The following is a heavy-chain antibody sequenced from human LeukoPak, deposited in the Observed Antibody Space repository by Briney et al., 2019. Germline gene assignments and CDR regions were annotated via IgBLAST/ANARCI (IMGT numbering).Heavy chain of an antibody. Sequence: GGSLRLSCAASGFTVSSNCMSWVRQAPGKGLEWVSVIYSGGSSYYADSVKGRFTISRDNSKNTLYLQMNSLRAEDTAVYYCARDGVGLLWFEYNWFDPWGQGTLVTVSS. J-gene: IGHJ5*02. CDR3: ARDGVGLLWFEYNWFDP. CDR2: IYSGGSS. D-gene: IGHD3-10*01. V-gene: IGHV3-53*01. CDR1: GFTVSSNC.